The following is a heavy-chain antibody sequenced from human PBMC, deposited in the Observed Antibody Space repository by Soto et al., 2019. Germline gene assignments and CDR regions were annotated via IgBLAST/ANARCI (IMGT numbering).Heavy chain of an antibody. CDR2: IYDSGTT. Sequence: PSETLSLTCTVSGGSINSYYWSWIRQPPGKGLEWIGYIYDSGTTKYNPSLKSRVTISVDTSKNQFSLKLSSVTAADTAVYYCARSGLWWWQFDYWAQGTLVTGSS. D-gene: IGHD2-21*01. CDR3: ARSGLWWWQFDY. J-gene: IGHJ4*02. V-gene: IGHV4-59*01. CDR1: GGSINSYY.